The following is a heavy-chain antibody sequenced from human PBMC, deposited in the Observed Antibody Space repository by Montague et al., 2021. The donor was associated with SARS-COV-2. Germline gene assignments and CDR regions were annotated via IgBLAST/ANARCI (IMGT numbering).Heavy chain of an antibody. CDR3: AKQPGAGAIVYWYFDL. V-gene: IGHV3-23*01. CDR1: GFAFTNFT. D-gene: IGHD6-25*01. CDR2: IFGSAAGT. J-gene: IGHJ2*01. Sequence: SLRLSCAASGFAFTNFTMSWVRQPPGKGLEWVSSIFGSAAGTYYADSVKGRFTISRDNSKNTLYLQMNSLKAEDTAKYYCAKQPGAGAIVYWYFDLWGRGTMVSVSS.